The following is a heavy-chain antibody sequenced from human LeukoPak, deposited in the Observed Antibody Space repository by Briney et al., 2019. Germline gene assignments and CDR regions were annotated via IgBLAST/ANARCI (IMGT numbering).Heavy chain of an antibody. V-gene: IGHV1-58*02. D-gene: IGHD4-17*01. J-gene: IGHJ6*02. CDR2: IVVGSGNT. Sequence: SVKVSCKASGFTFTSSAMQWVRQARGQRLERIGWIVVGSGNTNYAQKFQERVTITRDMSTSTAYMELSSLRSEDTAVYYCAADWDYGDYTVEYYGLDVWGQGTTVTVSS. CDR1: GFTFTSSA. CDR3: AADWDYGDYTVEYYGLDV.